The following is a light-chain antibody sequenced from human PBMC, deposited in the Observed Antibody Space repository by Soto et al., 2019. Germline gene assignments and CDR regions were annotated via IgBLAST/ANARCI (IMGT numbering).Light chain of an antibody. V-gene: IGKV3-20*01. CDR1: QSVSSSY. CDR3: QQYGSSPLT. J-gene: IGKJ4*01. Sequence: EIVMTQSPATLSVSLGERATLSCRASQSVSSSYLAWYQQRPGQAPRLVIYGASSRATGIPDRFSGSGSGTDFTLTISRLEPEDFAVYYCQQYGSSPLTFGGGTKVDIK. CDR2: GAS.